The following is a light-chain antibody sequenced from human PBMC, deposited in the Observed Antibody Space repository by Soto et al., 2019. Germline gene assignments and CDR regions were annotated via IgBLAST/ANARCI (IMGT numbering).Light chain of an antibody. Sequence: EIVLTQSPASLSLSPGERATLSCRASQSVDSHLVWYQQKPGQAPRLLIFGASNRATGIPARFSGSGSGTDFTLAINRLEPDDFAVYYCQQRSDWPITFGQGTRLEI. CDR1: QSVDSH. CDR2: GAS. CDR3: QQRSDWPIT. J-gene: IGKJ5*01. V-gene: IGKV3-11*01.